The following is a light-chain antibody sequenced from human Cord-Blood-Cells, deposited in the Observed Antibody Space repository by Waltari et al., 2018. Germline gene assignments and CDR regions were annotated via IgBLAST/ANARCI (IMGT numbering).Light chain of an antibody. Sequence: EIVLTQSPGTLSLSPGERATLSCRASQSVSSSYLAWYQQKPGQAPRLLIYGASSRATGIPDRFSGSGSGTDFTLTISRREPEDFAVYYCQQYGSSLTVGGGTKVEIK. CDR3: QQYGSSLT. CDR1: QSVSSSY. CDR2: GAS. J-gene: IGKJ4*01. V-gene: IGKV3-20*01.